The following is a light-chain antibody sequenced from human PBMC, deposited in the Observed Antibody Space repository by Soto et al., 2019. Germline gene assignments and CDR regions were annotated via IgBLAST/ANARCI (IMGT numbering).Light chain of an antibody. CDR1: SSDVGGYNY. V-gene: IGLV2-14*01. Sequence: QSALTQPASVSGSPGQSITISCTGTSSDVGGYNYVSWYQQHPGKAPKLMIYEVSNRPSGVSNRFSGSKSGNTASLTISGLQAGDEAAYYCSSYTSSSTRVFGGGTKLTVL. CDR2: EVS. J-gene: IGLJ3*02. CDR3: SSYTSSSTRV.